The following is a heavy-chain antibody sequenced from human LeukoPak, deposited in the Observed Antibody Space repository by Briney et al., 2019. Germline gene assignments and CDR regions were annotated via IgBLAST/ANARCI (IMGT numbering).Heavy chain of an antibody. J-gene: IGHJ4*02. D-gene: IGHD1-14*01. CDR1: GFTFSNYA. CDR2: ISGSGDTT. V-gene: IGHV3-23*01. Sequence: GGSLRLSCAASGFTFSNYAMNWVRQAPGKGLEWVSVISGSGDTTYYADSVKGRFTISRDNAKNTLYLQMNSLRAEDTAVYYCARDRIRGDYWGQGTLVTVSS. CDR3: ARDRIRGDY.